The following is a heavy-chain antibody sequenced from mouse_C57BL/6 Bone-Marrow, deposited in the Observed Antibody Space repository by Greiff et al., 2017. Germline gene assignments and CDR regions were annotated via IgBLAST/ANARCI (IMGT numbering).Heavy chain of an antibody. D-gene: IGHD2-3*01. CDR3: ERMMVAWFAY. CDR1: GFTFSSYG. CDR2: ISSGCSYT. V-gene: IGHV5-6*01. J-gene: IGHJ3*01. Sequence: EVMLVESGGDLVKPGGSLKLSCAASGFTFSSYGMSWVRQTPDKRLEWVATISSGCSYTYYPDSVKGRITFSRDNAKNTLYMKRSSLKDEDKAMYYCERMMVAWFAYWGQGTLVTVSA.